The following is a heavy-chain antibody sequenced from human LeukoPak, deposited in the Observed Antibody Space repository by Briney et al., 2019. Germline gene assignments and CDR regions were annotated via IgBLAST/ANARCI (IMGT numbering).Heavy chain of an antibody. CDR1: EFTFSNYW. J-gene: IGHJ4*02. CDR3: AKSERVVPAATDY. V-gene: IGHV3-7*03. D-gene: IGHD2-2*01. Sequence: GGSLRLSCAASEFTFSNYWMSWVRQAPGKGLEWVANIKEDGSEKYYVDSVKGRFTISRDNAKNSLYLQMNSLRAEDTAVYYCAKSERVVPAATDYWGQGTLVTVSS. CDR2: IKEDGSEK.